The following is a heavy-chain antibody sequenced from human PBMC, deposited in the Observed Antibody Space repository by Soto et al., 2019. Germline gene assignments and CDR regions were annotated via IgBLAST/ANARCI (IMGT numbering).Heavy chain of an antibody. CDR3: ARLEVTAMYYYYGMDV. D-gene: IGHD2-21*02. J-gene: IGHJ6*02. CDR1: SGSISSSRYY. Sequence: SETLSLTCTVSSGSISSSRYYWGWIRQPPGKGLEWIGSIYYSGSTYYNPSLKSRVTISVDTSKNQFSLKLSSVTAADTAVYYCARLEVTAMYYYYGMDVWGQGTTVTVSS. CDR2: IYYSGST. V-gene: IGHV4-39*01.